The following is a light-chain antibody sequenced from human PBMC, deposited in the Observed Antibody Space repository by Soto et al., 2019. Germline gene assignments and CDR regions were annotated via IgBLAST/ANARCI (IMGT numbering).Light chain of an antibody. CDR2: GNS. Sequence: QSVLTQPPSVSGAPGQRVTISCTGSSSNIGAGYDVHWYQQFPGTAPKPLMYGNSNRPSGVPDRFSGSKSGTSASLVITGLQAEDEADYCCQSYDSSLSGSGVFGGGTKLTVL. CDR3: QSYDSSLSGSGV. CDR1: SSNIGAGYD. J-gene: IGLJ2*01. V-gene: IGLV1-40*01.